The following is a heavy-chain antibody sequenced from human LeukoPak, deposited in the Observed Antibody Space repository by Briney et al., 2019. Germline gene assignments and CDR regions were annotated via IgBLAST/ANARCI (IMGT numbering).Heavy chain of an antibody. V-gene: IGHV3-23*01. J-gene: IGHJ4*02. CDR3: ANTPLKSLDYFDY. Sequence: SLTHSCAASGISFSSYSNTWIPQAPGHGLAWLSSSSRIGGSYTRYADFVKGRFTISRDNSENTLYLQMTSLSVEDTAVYYCANTPLKSLDYFDYWGQGTLVTVSS. CDR2: SSRIGGSYT. CDR1: GISFSSYS.